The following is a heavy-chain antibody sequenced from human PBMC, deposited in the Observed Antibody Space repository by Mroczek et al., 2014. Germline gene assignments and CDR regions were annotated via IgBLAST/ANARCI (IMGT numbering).Heavy chain of an antibody. D-gene: IGHD2-2*01. J-gene: IGHJ6*03. CDR2: IYTSGST. CDR3: ARGFRTGMYTVPAAIGYYYMDV. V-gene: IGHV4-61*02. CDR1: GGSISSGSYY. Sequence: QVQLVQSGPGLVKPSQTLSLTCTVSGGSISSGSYYWSWIRQPAGKGLEWIGRIYTSGSTNYNPSLKSRVTMSVDTSKNQFSLKLSSVTAADTAVYYCARGFRTGMYTVPAAIGYYYMDVWGKGTTVTVSS.